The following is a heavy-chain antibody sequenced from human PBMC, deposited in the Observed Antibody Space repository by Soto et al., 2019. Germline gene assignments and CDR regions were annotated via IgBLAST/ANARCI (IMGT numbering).Heavy chain of an antibody. D-gene: IGHD1-26*01. Sequence: SETLSLTCTVSVSSMTKYYWSWTRQPAGKGLEWIGRIYTSGSTNYNPSLKSRVTMSIDTSNNHFSLDLRSVTAADTAVYYCARTVGAAYYFDCWGQGALVTVS. CDR3: ARTVGAAYYFDC. J-gene: IGHJ4*02. CDR2: IYTSGST. CDR1: VSSMTKYY. V-gene: IGHV4-4*07.